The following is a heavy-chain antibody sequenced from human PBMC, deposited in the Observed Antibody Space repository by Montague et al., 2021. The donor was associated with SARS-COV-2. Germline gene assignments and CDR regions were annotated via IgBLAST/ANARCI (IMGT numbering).Heavy chain of an antibody. Sequence: SETLSLTCTVSGGSISSYYWSWIRQPPGKGLEWIGYIYYSGSTNYSPSXXSRVTISVDTSKKQFSLKLSSVTAADTAVYYCARDGGGKSNSRDAFDIWGRGTMVTVSS. CDR3: ARDGGGKSNSRDAFDI. V-gene: IGHV4-59*13. D-gene: IGHD4-23*01. CDR1: GGSISSYY. CDR2: IYYSGST. J-gene: IGHJ3*02.